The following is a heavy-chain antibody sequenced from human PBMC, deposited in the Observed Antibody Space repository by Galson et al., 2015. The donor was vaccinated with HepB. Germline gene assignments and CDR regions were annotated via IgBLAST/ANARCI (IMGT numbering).Heavy chain of an antibody. D-gene: IGHD5-24*01. CDR3: ARDVGMATVDY. V-gene: IGHV4-59*01. CDR1: GGSISSYY. J-gene: IGHJ4*02. CDR2: IYYSGST. Sequence: LSLTCTVSGGSISSYYWSWIRQPPGKGLEWIGYIYYSGSTNYNPSLKSRVTISVDTSKNQFSLKLSSVTAADTAVYYCARDVGMATVDYWGQGTLVTVSS.